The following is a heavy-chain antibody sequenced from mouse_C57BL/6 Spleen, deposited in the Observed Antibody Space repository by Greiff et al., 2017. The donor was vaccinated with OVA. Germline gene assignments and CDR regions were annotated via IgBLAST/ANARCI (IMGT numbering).Heavy chain of an antibody. CDR1: GYTFTSYW. J-gene: IGHJ1*03. CDR3: ARRYGSSYDYWYFDV. D-gene: IGHD1-1*01. Sequence: QVQLQQPGAELVRPGSSVKLSCKASGYTFTSYWMHWVKQRPIQGLEWIGNIDPSDSETHYNQKFKDKATLTVDKSSSTAYMQLSSLTSEDSAVYYCARRYGSSYDYWYFDVWGTGTTVTVSS. CDR2: IDPSDSET. V-gene: IGHV1-52*01.